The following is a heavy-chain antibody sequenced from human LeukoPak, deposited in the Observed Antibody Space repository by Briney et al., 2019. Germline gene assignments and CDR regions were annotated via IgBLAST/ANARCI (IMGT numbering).Heavy chain of an antibody. J-gene: IGHJ4*02. CDR1: GYTFTGYY. CDR3: ARGKYIVATLLGPLNY. CDR2: INPNSGGT. Sequence: GASVKVSCKASGYTFTGYYMHWVRQAPGQGLEWMVWINPNSGGTNYAQKFQGRVTMTRDTSISTAYMELSRLRSDDTAVYYCARGKYIVATLLGPLNYWGQGTLVTVSS. D-gene: IGHD5-12*01. V-gene: IGHV1-2*02.